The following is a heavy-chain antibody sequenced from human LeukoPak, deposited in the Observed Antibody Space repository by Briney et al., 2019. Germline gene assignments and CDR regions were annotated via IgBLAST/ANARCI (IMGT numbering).Heavy chain of an antibody. J-gene: IGHJ4*02. Sequence: GGSLGLSCAASGFTFGDHIMNWVRQLPGKRLEWVAYASGSGSTVYYADSVKGRFTVSRDNGKSSLYLQMNSLRVEDTALYYCVRQFASWGQGTLVTVSS. CDR3: VRQFAS. CDR2: ASGSGSTV. V-gene: IGHV3-48*01. CDR1: GFTFGDHI.